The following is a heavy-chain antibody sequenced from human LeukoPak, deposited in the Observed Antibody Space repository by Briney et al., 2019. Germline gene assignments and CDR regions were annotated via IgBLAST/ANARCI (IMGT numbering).Heavy chain of an antibody. CDR3: ARSRSSSRTNNGSAP. CDR2: IYPGDSDT. J-gene: IGHJ5*02. V-gene: IGHV5-51*01. CDR1: GYSFTSYW. Sequence: GESLKISCKASGYSFTSYWIGWVRQMPGKGLEWMGIIYPGDSDTRYSPSFQGQVTISADKSISTAYLQWSSLRASDTAMYYCARSRSSSRTNNGSAPGGKEPLVTVSS. D-gene: IGHD6-6*01.